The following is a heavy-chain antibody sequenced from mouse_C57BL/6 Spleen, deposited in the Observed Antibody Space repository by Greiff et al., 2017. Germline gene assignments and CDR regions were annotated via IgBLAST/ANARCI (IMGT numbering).Heavy chain of an antibody. CDR2: ILPGSGST. CDR3: AREEQAVTWDAMDY. D-gene: IGHD6-1*01. Sequence: QVQLQQSGAELMKPGASVKLSCKATGYTFTGYWIEWVQQRPGHGLEWIGEILPGSGSTNYNEKFKGKATFTADTSSNTAYMQLSSLTAEDSSIYYCAREEQAVTWDAMDYWGQGTSVTVSS. V-gene: IGHV1-9*01. J-gene: IGHJ4*01. CDR1: GYTFTGYW.